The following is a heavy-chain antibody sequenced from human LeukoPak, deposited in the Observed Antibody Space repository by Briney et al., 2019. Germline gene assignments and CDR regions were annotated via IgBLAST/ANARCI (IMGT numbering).Heavy chain of an antibody. CDR2: INHSGST. J-gene: IGHJ6*02. D-gene: IGHD2-15*01. CDR3: ARGVQAGLGYCSGGSCWKGNYYYYYGMDV. CDR1: GGSFSGYY. Sequence: SETLSLTCAVYGGSFSGYYWSWIRQPPGKGLKWIGAINHSGSTNYNPSLKSRVTISVDTSKNQFSLKLSSATAADTAVYYCARGVQAGLGYCSGGSCWKGNYYYYYGMDVWGQGTTVTVSS. V-gene: IGHV4-34*01.